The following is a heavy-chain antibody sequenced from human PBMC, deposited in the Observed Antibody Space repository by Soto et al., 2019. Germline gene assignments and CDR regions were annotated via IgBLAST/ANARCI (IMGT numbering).Heavy chain of an antibody. CDR3: ARRRAVLAARPYYYEARDV. Sequence: QVQLVQSGAEGKMPGAAVKVSCKTSGYTFTSYDINWVRQAPGQGLEWMGWMKPNSGDTGYAPKFQGRVNMTRNTSTGTAYMELSRLISEDTAVYYCARRRAVLAARPYYYEARDVWGQGTTVTVSS. J-gene: IGHJ6*02. CDR1: GYTFTSYD. D-gene: IGHD6-6*01. V-gene: IGHV1-8*01. CDR2: MKPNSGDT.